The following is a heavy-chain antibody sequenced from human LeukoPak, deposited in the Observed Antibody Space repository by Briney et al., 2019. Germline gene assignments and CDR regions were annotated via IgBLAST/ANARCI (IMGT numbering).Heavy chain of an antibody. J-gene: IGHJ4*02. V-gene: IGHV4-59*06. D-gene: IGHD2-21*02. CDR3: ARVISSYCGGDCLGYYFDY. Sequence: SETLSLTCTVSGGSISSYYWSWIRQHPGKGLEWIGYIYYSGSTYYNPSLKSRVTISVDTSKNQFSLKLSSVTAADTAVYYCARVISSYCGGDCLGYYFDYWGQGTLVTVSS. CDR2: IYYSGST. CDR1: GGSISSYY.